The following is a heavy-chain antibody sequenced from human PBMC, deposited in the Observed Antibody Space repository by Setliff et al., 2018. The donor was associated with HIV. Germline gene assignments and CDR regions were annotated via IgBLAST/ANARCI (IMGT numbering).Heavy chain of an antibody. V-gene: IGHV3-15*01. CDR1: GFRFRSYW. D-gene: IGHD2-21*01. CDR2: IKSKTDGGTT. CDR3: TTGTRLVD. J-gene: IGHJ4*02. Sequence: GGSLRLSCAASGFRFRSYWMSWVRPAPGKGLEWVGRIKSKTDGGTTDYAAPVKGRFTISRDDSKNTLYLQMNSLKIEDTAVYYCTTGTRLVDWGQGALVTVSS.